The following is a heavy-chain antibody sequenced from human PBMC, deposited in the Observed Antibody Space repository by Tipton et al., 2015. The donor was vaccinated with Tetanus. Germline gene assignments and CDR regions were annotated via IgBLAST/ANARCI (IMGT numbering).Heavy chain of an antibody. Sequence: AASGFTFSSYSMNWVRQAPGKGLEWVSSISSSSSYIYYADSVKGRFTISRDNAKNSLYLQMNSLRAEDTAVYYCARDKALVRGAFDIWGQGTMVTVSS. CDR3: ARDKALVRGAFDI. J-gene: IGHJ3*02. CDR1: GFTFSSYS. V-gene: IGHV3-21*01. CDR2: ISSSSSYI. D-gene: IGHD6-13*01.